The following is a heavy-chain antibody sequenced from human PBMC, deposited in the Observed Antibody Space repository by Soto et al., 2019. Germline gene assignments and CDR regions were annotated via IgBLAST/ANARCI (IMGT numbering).Heavy chain of an antibody. D-gene: IGHD5-18*01. CDR2: ISIGGDKT. V-gene: IGHV3-23*01. CDR1: GFSFSSYS. J-gene: IGHJ5*02. Sequence: EVQLLESGGDLVQPGGSLRLSCAASGFSFSSYSFTWVRQAPGKGLEWVAGISIGGDKTWHADSVKGRFTISRDNSKNTVYLQMKSLRVDDTDVYYCAKWDGYGDHWGQGTLVTVSS. CDR3: AKWDGYGDH.